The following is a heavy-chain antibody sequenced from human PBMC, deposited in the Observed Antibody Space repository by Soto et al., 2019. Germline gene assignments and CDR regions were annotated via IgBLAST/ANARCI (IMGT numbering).Heavy chain of an antibody. CDR3: ARAPARARGDSSGIRDY. CDR1: GGTFSSYA. J-gene: IGHJ4*02. CDR2: IIPIFGTA. V-gene: IGHV1-69*01. D-gene: IGHD3-10*01. Sequence: QVQLVQSGAEVKKPGSSVKVSCKASGGTFSSYAISWVRQAPGQGLEWMGGIIPIFGTANYAQKFQGRVTITADESTSTAYMELSSLRSEDTAVYYCARAPARARGDSSGIRDYWGQGTLVTVSS.